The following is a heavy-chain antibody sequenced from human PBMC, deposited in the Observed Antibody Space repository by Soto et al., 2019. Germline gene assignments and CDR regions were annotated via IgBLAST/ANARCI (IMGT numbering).Heavy chain of an antibody. CDR2: ISGSGGST. J-gene: IGHJ4*02. D-gene: IGHD4-17*01. CDR3: AKEGPLPLVKYGDYLDY. Sequence: GGSLRLSCAASGFTFSSYAMSWVRQAPGKGLEWVSAISGSGGSTYYADSVKGRFTISRDNSKNTLYLQMNSLRAEDTAVYYCAKEGPLPLVKYGDYLDYWGQGTLVTVSS. CDR1: GFTFSSYA. V-gene: IGHV3-23*01.